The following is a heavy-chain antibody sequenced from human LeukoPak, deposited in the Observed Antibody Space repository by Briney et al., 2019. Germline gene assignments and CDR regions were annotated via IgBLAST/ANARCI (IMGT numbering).Heavy chain of an antibody. J-gene: IGHJ4*02. CDR2: ISANGQAT. Sequence: GRSLRLSYAVSLHAFGNWAMRWVSQAPGGGWEWVSSISANGQATYYADSVEGRFTISRDNSKNRLYLELRCLRADNTTTYYCARDAHSSIVYHYAYCGQGTLVTVSS. D-gene: IGHD5/OR15-5a*01. V-gene: IGHV3-23*01. CDR3: ARDAHSSIVYHYAY. CDR1: LHAFGNWA.